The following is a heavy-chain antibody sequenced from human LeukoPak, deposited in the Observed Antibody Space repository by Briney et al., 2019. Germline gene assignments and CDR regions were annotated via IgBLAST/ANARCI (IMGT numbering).Heavy chain of an antibody. Sequence: EASVKVSCKASGYTFTSYFMHWVRQAPGQGLEWMGWINPNSGGTNYAQKFQGRVTMTRDTSISTAYMELSRLRSDDTAVYYCARDYYYYYMDVWGKGTTVTVSS. V-gene: IGHV1-2*02. CDR3: ARDYYYYYMDV. J-gene: IGHJ6*03. CDR1: GYTFTSYF. CDR2: INPNSGGT.